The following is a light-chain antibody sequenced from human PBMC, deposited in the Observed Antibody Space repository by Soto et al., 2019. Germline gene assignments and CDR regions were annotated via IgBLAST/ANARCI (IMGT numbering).Light chain of an antibody. CDR1: SSNIGAGYE. V-gene: IGLV1-40*01. CDR3: QSYDSSLSGDV. CDR2: ENN. J-gene: IGLJ1*01. Sequence: QSVLTQPPSVSEAPGQRVTISCTGSSSNIGAGYEAHWYQQVPGTAPKLLIYENNNRPSGVPDRFSGSKSGTSASLAITGLQAEDEAEYYCQSYDSSLSGDVFGTGTQLPVL.